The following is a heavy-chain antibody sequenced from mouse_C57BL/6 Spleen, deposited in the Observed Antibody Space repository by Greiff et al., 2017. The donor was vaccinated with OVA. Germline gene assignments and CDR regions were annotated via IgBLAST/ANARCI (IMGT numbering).Heavy chain of an antibody. Sequence: QVQLQQSGAELVKPGASVKISCKASGYAFSSYWMNWVKQRPGKGLEWIGQIYPGDGDTNYNGKFKGKATLTADKSSSTAYMQLSSLTSEDSAVYVCARDYYGSSPYYFDYWGQGTTLTVSS. CDR1: GYAFSSYW. CDR3: ARDYYGSSPYYFDY. J-gene: IGHJ2*01. V-gene: IGHV1-80*01. CDR2: IYPGDGDT. D-gene: IGHD1-1*01.